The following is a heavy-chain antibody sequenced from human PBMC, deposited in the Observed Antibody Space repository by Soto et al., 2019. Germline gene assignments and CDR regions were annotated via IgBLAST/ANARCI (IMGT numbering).Heavy chain of an antibody. V-gene: IGHV1-46*01. CDR2: INPSGGST. J-gene: IGHJ5*02. CDR3: AKEQYYYDSSGLNWFDP. CDR1: GYTFTSYY. D-gene: IGHD3-22*01. Sequence: ASVKVSCKASGYTFTSYYMHWVRQAPGQGLEWMGIINPSGGSTSYAQKFQGRVTMTRDTSTSTVYMELSSLRSEDTAVYYCAKEQYYYDSSGLNWFDPWGQGTLVTVSS.